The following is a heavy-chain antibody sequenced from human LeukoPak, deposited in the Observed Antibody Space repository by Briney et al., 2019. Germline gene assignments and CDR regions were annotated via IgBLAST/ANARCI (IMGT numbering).Heavy chain of an antibody. CDR1: GGSISSYY. CDR3: ARGKRITIFGVVIAPIDY. Sequence: SETLSLTCTVSGGSISSYYWSWIRQPAGKGLEWIGRIYTSGSTNYNPSLKSRVTISVDKSKNQFSPKLSSVTAADTAVYYCARGKRITIFGVVIAPIDYWGQGTLVTVSS. D-gene: IGHD3-3*01. J-gene: IGHJ4*02. V-gene: IGHV4-4*07. CDR2: IYTSGST.